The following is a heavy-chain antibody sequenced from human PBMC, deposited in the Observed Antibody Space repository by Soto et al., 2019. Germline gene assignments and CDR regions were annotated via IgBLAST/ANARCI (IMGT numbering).Heavy chain of an antibody. CDR2: IKQDGSEK. V-gene: IGHV3-7*05. D-gene: IGHD5-18*01. J-gene: IGHJ4*02. CDR3: ARDQDWIELWARHDY. CDR1: GFTFSSYW. Sequence: EVQLVESGGGLVQPGGSLRLSCAASGFTFSSYWMSWVRQAPGKGLEWVANIKQDGSEKYYVDSVKGRFTISRDNAKNSLYLQMNSLRAEDTAVYYCARDQDWIELWARHDYWGQGTLVTVSS.